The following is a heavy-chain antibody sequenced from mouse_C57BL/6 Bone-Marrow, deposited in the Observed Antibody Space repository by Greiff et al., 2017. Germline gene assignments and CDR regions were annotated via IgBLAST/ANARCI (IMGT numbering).Heavy chain of an antibody. CDR1: GFSLSSYA. CDR2: IWTGGGT. J-gene: IGHJ1*03. CDR3: ARRNWYFDV. V-gene: IGHV2-9-1*01. Sequence: QVQLLQSGPGLVAPSQRLSITCTVSGFSLSSYAISWVRQPPGKGLEWLGVIWTGGGTNYNSALKSRLSISKDNSKSQVFLKMNSLQTVDTARYYCARRNWYFDVWGTGTTVTVSS.